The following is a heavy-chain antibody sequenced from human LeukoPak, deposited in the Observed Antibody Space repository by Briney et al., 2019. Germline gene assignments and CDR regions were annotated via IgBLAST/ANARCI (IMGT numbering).Heavy chain of an antibody. CDR3: ARAKVRGVTYAPFDY. D-gene: IGHD3-10*01. CDR1: GGSISSYY. V-gene: IGHV4-59*01. Sequence: ETLSLTCTVSGGSISSYYWSWIRQPPGKGLEWIGYIYYSGSTNYNPCLKSRVTISVDTSKNQFSLKLSSVTAADTAVYYCARAKVRGVTYAPFDYWGQGTLVTVSS. J-gene: IGHJ4*02. CDR2: IYYSGST.